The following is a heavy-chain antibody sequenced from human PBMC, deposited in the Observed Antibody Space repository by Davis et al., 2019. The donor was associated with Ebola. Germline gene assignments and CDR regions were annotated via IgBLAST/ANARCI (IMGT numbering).Heavy chain of an antibody. V-gene: IGHV4-59*01. CDR1: GGSISTYY. CDR2: IYNGGYT. D-gene: IGHD3-22*01. J-gene: IGHJ6*02. Sequence: MPSETLSLTCTVSGGSISTYYWNWIRQPPGKGLEWIGYIYNGGYTNYNPSLKSRVTISLDTSKNQFSLKLSSVTAADTAVYYCARAYHYYSGLDVWGQGPTVTVSS. CDR3: ARAYHYYSGLDV.